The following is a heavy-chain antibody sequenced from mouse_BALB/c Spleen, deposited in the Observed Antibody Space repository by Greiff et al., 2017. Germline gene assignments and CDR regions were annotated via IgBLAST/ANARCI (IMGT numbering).Heavy chain of an antibody. CDR3: ARLGGNYRLDY. J-gene: IGHJ2*01. V-gene: IGHV1-87*01. D-gene: IGHD2-1*01. Sequence: QVQLQQSGAELARPGASVKLSCKASGYTFTSYWMQWVKQRPGQGLEWIGAIYPGDGDTRYTQKFKGKATLTADKSSSTAYMQLSSLASEDSAVYYCARLGGNYRLDYWGQGTTLTVSS. CDR1: GYTFTSYW. CDR2: IYPGDGDT.